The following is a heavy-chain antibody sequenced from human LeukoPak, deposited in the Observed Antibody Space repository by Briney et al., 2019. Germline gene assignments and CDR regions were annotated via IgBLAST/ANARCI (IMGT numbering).Heavy chain of an antibody. V-gene: IGHV4-30-4*01. D-gene: IGHD6-13*01. Sequence: KPSETLSLTCTVSGGSISSGGYYWSWIRQPPGKGLEWIGYIYYSGSTYYNPSLKSRVTISVDTSKNQFSLKLSSVTAADTGVYYCARRPGNKQQLVYYYYGVDVWGPGTTVTVSS. CDR3: ARRPGNKQQLVYYYYGVDV. CDR2: IYYSGST. CDR1: GGSISSGGYY. J-gene: IGHJ6*02.